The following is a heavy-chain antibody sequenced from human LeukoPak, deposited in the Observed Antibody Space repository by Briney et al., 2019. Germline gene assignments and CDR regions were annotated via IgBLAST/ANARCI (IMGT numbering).Heavy chain of an antibody. CDR1: GLTVNTND. D-gene: IGHD2-21*01. J-gene: IGHJ3*01. CDR2: IFSDDTT. Sequence: PGGSLRLSCAVSGLTVNTNDLTWVRKAPEKGLEWVSTIFSDDTTSYSDSVKGRFTISRDNSKNTLFLQMSSLRAEDTAVYYCVDLWFRIKVVSWGQGTMVTVSS. CDR3: VDLWFRIKVVS. V-gene: IGHV3-53*05.